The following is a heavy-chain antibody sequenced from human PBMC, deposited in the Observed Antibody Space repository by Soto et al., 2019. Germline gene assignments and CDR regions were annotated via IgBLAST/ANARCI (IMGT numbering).Heavy chain of an antibody. CDR3: ARAKGLFSYYYGMDV. CDR1: GYTFTSYG. V-gene: IGHV1-18*04. D-gene: IGHD3-22*01. CDR2: ISAYNGNT. J-gene: IGHJ6*02. Sequence: ASVKVSCKASGYTFTSYGISWVRQAPGQGLEWMGWISAYNGNTNYAQKLRGRVTMTTDTSTSTAYMELRSLRSDDTAVYYCARAKGLFSYYYGMDVWGQGTTVTVSS.